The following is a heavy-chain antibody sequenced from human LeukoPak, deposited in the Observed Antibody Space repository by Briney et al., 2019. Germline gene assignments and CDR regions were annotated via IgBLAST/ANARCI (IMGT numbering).Heavy chain of an antibody. CDR1: GINLSNYG. D-gene: IGHD3-10*01. V-gene: IGHV3-23*01. CDR2: ISDRGGST. CDR3: AKRGVVIRAVIIVGFHKEAYYFDY. Sequence: GGSLRLSCAVSGINLSNYGMSWVRQAPGKGLELVAGISDRGGSTNYADSVRGRFNISRDNPKNTLYLLMTSLRAEDTAVYFCAKRGVVIRAVIIVGFHKEAYYFDYWGQGALVTVSS. J-gene: IGHJ4*02.